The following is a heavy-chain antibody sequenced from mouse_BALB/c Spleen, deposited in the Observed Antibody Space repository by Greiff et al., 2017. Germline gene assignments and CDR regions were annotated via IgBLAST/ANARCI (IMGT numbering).Heavy chain of an antibody. CDR3: AGGSSYAMDY. Sequence: VQLKESGPELVKPGASVKISCKASGYTFTDYNMHWVKQSHGKSLEWIGYIYPYNGGTGYNQKFKSKATLTVDNSSSTAYMGLRSLTSEDSAVYYCAGGSSYAMDYWGQGTSVTVSS. V-gene: IGHV1S29*02. D-gene: IGHD1-1*01. CDR1: GYTFTDYN. J-gene: IGHJ4*01. CDR2: IYPYNGGT.